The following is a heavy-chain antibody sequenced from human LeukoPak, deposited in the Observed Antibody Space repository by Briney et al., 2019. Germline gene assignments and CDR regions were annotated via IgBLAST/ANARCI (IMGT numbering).Heavy chain of an antibody. CDR3: AKDRPHYYYGSGSYYAQYDAFDI. CDR1: GFTFSSYA. CDR2: ISGSGGSA. V-gene: IGHV3-23*01. D-gene: IGHD3-10*01. Sequence: GGSLRLSCAASGFTFSSYAMSWVRQAPGKGLEWVSAISGSGGSAYYADSVKGRFTISRDNSKNTLYLQMNSLRAEDTALYYCAKDRPHYYYGSGSYYAQYDAFDIWGQGTMVAVSS. J-gene: IGHJ3*02.